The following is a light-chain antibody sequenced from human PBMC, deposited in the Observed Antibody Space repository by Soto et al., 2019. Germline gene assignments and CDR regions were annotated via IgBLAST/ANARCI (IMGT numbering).Light chain of an antibody. CDR1: QTVRNND. V-gene: IGKV3-20*01. J-gene: IGKJ4*01. CDR2: DAS. CDR3: QQFNSYPLT. Sequence: LTQSPGTLSVSPGDRATLSCRASQTVRNNDLAWYQQKPGQAPKLLIYDASSRAAGVPERFSGSGSGTDFTLTISRLQPEDFAMYYCQQFNSYPLTFGGGTKVDI.